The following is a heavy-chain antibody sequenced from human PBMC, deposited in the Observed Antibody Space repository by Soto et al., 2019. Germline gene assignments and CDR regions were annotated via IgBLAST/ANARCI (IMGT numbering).Heavy chain of an antibody. V-gene: IGHV3-7*01. CDR3: ARDLSYYDILTGHDY. CDR1: GFTFSSYW. CDR2: IKQDGSEK. D-gene: IGHD3-9*01. J-gene: IGHJ4*02. Sequence: LRLSCAASGFTFSSYWMSWVRQAPGKGLEWVANIKQDGSEKYYVDSVKGRFTISRDNAKNSLYLQMNSLRAEDTAVYYCARDLSYYDILTGHDYWGQGTLVTV.